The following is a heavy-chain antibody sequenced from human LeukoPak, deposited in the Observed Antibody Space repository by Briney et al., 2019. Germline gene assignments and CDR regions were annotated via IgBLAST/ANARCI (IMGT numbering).Heavy chain of an antibody. CDR3: AKDDRRYCSGGSCYDLGY. D-gene: IGHD2-15*01. J-gene: IGHJ4*02. CDR1: GFTFSSYG. Sequence: PGGSLRLSWAASGFTFSSYGMHWVRQAPGKGLEWVAVISYDGSNKYYADSVKGRFTVSRDNSKNTLYLQMNSLRAEDTAVYYCAKDDRRYCSGGSCYDLGYWGQGTLVTVSS. V-gene: IGHV3-30*18. CDR2: ISYDGSNK.